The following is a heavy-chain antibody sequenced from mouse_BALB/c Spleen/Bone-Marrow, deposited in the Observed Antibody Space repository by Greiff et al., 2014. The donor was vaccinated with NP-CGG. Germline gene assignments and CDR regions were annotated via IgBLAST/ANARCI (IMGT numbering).Heavy chain of an antibody. CDR3: ARGGAMDY. CDR1: GYTFTSYW. V-gene: IGHV1S132*01. J-gene: IGHJ4*01. CDR2: IFPGTVTT. Sequence: VQLQQSGAELVKPGASVKLSCRTSGYTFTSYWIQWIKQRPGQGLEWIGEIFPGTVTTHYNENFEGKATLTIDASSTTAYMQFSSLTSEDSAVYFCARGGAMDYWGQGTSVTVSS.